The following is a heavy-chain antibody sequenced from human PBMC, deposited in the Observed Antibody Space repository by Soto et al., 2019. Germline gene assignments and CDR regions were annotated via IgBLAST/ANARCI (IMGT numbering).Heavy chain of an antibody. D-gene: IGHD1-1*01. J-gene: IGHJ5*02. CDR3: ARGNDTYNGCRP. Sequence: QVQLQQWGAGLLKPSETLSLTCAVYEGSLSDDYSTWTRQSPGNGLEWIGEIHPSGSTYYNPSLTTRVTLSQGTTKKQFSLNLISVTAADTGEYYCARGNDTYNGCRPWGQGTLVTVSS. CDR2: IHPSGST. CDR1: EGSLSDDY. V-gene: IGHV4-34*02.